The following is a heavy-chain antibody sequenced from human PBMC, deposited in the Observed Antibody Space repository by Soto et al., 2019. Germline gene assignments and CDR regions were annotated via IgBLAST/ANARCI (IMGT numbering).Heavy chain of an antibody. J-gene: IGHJ4*02. D-gene: IGHD5-12*01. CDR3: ASGYGGESDY. V-gene: IGHV3-74*02. CDR1: GFTFSTYA. CDR2: INSDGSGT. Sequence: EVQLLESGGGLVQPGGSLRLSCTASGFTFSTYAMSWVRQAPGKGLEWVSRINSDGSGTSYADSVKGRFTISRDNAKNTLYLQMNSLRAEDTALYYCASGYGGESDYWGQGTLVTVSS.